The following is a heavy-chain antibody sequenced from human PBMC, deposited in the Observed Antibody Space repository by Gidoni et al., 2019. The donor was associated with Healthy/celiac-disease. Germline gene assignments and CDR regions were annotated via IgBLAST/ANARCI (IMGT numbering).Heavy chain of an antibody. D-gene: IGHD2-21*01. CDR3: ARGAIRFCGGDCYSFDY. V-gene: IGHV3-33*01. J-gene: IGHJ4*02. CDR1: GFPFSSYG. Sequence: QVQLVESGGGVVQPGRSLRLSCAASGFPFSSYGMHWVRQAPGKGLEWVAVIWYDGSNKYYADSVKGRFTISRDNSKNTLYLQMNSLRAEDTAVYYCARGAIRFCGGDCYSFDYWGQGTLVTVSS. CDR2: IWYDGSNK.